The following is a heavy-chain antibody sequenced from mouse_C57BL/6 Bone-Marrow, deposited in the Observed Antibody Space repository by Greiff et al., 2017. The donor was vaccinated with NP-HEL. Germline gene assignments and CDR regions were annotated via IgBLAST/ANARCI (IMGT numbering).Heavy chain of an antibody. Sequence: EVMLVESGGGLVQPGGSLILSCAASGFTFSDYYMYWVRQTPEKRLEWVAYISNGGGSTYYPDTVKGRFTISRGNAKNTLYLQMSRLKSEDTAMYYCARPSNWAWFAYWGQGTLVTVSA. CDR2: ISNGGGST. J-gene: IGHJ3*01. CDR3: ARPSNWAWFAY. D-gene: IGHD4-1*01. V-gene: IGHV5-12*01. CDR1: GFTFSDYY.